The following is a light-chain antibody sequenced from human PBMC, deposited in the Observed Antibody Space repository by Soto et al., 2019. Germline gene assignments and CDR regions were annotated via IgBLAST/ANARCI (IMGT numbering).Light chain of an antibody. CDR3: QQYGSSPPMYT. CDR1: QSISDH. V-gene: IGKV1-39*01. Sequence: DIQMTQSPSSLSASVGDRVTITCRASQSISDHLNWYQVKPRKAPKILIYGASRLQSGVPSRFSGSGSGTDFTLTISGLQPGDFAVYYCQQYGSSPPMYTFGQGTKLEIK. CDR2: GAS. J-gene: IGKJ2*01.